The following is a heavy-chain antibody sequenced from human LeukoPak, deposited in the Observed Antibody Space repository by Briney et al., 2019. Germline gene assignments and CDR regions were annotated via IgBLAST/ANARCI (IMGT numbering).Heavy chain of an antibody. CDR1: GFTFSNAW. J-gene: IGHJ4*02. CDR2: IKSKTDGGTT. Sequence: GGSLRLSCAASGFTFSNAWMSWVRQAPGKGLEWVGRIKSKTDGGTTDYAAPVKGRFTISRDDSKNTLYLQMNSLKTEDTAVYYCTTDLPPNDNWWGLVVVAARNYWGQGTLVTVSS. V-gene: IGHV3-15*01. CDR3: TTDLPPNDNWWGLVVVAARNY. D-gene: IGHD2-15*01.